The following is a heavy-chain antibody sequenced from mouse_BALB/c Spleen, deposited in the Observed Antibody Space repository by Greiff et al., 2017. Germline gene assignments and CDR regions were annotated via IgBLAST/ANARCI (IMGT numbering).Heavy chain of an antibody. J-gene: IGHJ4*01. V-gene: IGHV2-9*02. Sequence: VKVVESGPGLVAPSQSLSITCTVSGFSLTSYGVHWVRQPPGKGLEWLGVIWAGGSTNYNSALMSRLSISKDNSKSQVFLKMNSLQTDDTAMYYCARDDGSSPYAMDYWGQGTSGTVSS. CDR1: GFSLTSYG. CDR2: IWAGGST. CDR3: ARDDGSSPYAMDY. D-gene: IGHD1-1*01.